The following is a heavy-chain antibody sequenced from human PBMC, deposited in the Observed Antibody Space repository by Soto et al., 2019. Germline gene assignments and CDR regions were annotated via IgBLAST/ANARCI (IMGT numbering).Heavy chain of an antibody. Sequence: GGSLRLSCVASGFTFSSYAMTWVRQAPGKGLEWISYISSSSSTIYYADSVKGRFTISRDNAKNSLYLQMNSLRDEDTAVYYCARAGNYGAPPTLPFDYWGQGTLVTVSS. V-gene: IGHV3-48*02. J-gene: IGHJ4*02. CDR1: GFTFSSYA. D-gene: IGHD4-17*01. CDR3: ARAGNYGAPPTLPFDY. CDR2: ISSSSSTI.